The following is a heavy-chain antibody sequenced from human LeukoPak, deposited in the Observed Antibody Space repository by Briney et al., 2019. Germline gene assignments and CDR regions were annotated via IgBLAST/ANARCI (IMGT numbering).Heavy chain of an antibody. V-gene: IGHV4-59*08. CDR2: IYYSGST. J-gene: IGHJ5*02. CDR1: GGSISSYY. D-gene: IGHD3-10*01. Sequence: SETLSLTCTVSGGSISSYYWSWIRQPPGKGLEWIGYIYYSGSTNYNPSLKSPVTISVDTSKNQFSLKLRSVTAADTAVYYCARGPRFGELLWHWFDPWGQGTLVTVSS. CDR3: ARGPRFGELLWHWFDP.